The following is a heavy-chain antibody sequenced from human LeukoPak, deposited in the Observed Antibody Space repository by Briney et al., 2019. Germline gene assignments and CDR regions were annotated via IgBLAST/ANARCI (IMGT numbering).Heavy chain of an antibody. CDR3: ARAGPDDFPYYYYYMDV. D-gene: IGHD2-21*02. CDR2: IYHSGST. Sequence: SETLSLTCTVSGGSISSYYWGWIRQPPGKDLEWIGYIYHSGSTYYNPSLKSRVTISVDRSKNQFSLKLSSVTAADTAVYYCARAGPDDFPYYYYYMDVWGKGTTVTVSS. CDR1: GGSISSYY. V-gene: IGHV4-59*12. J-gene: IGHJ6*03.